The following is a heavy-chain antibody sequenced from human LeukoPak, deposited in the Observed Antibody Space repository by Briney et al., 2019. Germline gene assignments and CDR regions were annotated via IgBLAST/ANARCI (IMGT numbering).Heavy chain of an antibody. CDR3: ARSGWAAAASFDY. D-gene: IGHD6-13*01. Sequence: PSETLPLTCSVSGGSISSYYWSWIGQPAGKGLEWIGRIYTSGSTNYNPSLKSRVTMSVDTSKNQFSLKLSSVTAADTAVYYCARSGWAAAASFDYWGQGTLVTVSS. CDR2: IYTSGST. V-gene: IGHV4-4*07. J-gene: IGHJ4*02. CDR1: GGSISSYY.